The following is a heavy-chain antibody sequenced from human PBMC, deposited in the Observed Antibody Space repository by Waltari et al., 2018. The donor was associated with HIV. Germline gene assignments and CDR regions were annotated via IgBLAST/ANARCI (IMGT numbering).Heavy chain of an antibody. CDR2: LDGGGGLT. J-gene: IGHJ5*02. V-gene: IGHV3-23*04. D-gene: IGHD1-7*01. Sequence: EVQLVESGGSLVQPGVYLRLSCAAPGFIFNHYALNWLGQAPGKGREWVVSLDGGGGLTHYADSVGGRFTISRHNSGNTLYLHMNSLRADDTAIYYCAKGLHLRSELDAWGQGTLVTVSS. CDR1: GFIFNHYA. CDR3: AKGLHLRSELDA.